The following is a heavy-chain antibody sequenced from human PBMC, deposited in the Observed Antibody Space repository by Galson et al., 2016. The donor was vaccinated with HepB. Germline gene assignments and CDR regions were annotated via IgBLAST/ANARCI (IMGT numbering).Heavy chain of an antibody. Sequence: SLRLSCAASGFTFSRYAMSWVRQAPGKGLEWVSVMSGSGGSTYYADSVKGRFTISRDNAKNTLYLQMNSLRAEDTAVYYCAKTPDMIAFGGVFVDVFDIWGQGTMVTVS. J-gene: IGHJ3*02. CDR2: MSGSGGST. V-gene: IGHV3-23*01. CDR3: AKTPDMIAFGGVFVDVFDI. D-gene: IGHD3-16*02. CDR1: GFTFSRYA.